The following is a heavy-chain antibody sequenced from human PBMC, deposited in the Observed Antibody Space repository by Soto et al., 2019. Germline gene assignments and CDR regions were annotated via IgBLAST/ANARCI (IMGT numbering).Heavy chain of an antibody. CDR3: ARDLTLYQRGVDP. Sequence: SETLSLTCTVSGGSISSGGYYWSWIRQHPGKGLEWIGYIYYSGSTYYNPSLKSRVTISVDTSKNQFSLKLSSVTAADTAVYYCARDLTLYQRGVDPWGQGTLVTVSS. D-gene: IGHD2-15*01. V-gene: IGHV4-31*03. J-gene: IGHJ5*02. CDR1: GGSISSGGYY. CDR2: IYYSGST.